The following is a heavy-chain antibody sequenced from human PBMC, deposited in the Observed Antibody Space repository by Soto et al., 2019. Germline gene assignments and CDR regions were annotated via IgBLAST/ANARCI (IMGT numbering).Heavy chain of an antibody. V-gene: IGHV4-59*01. CDR1: GGSITSSY. Sequence: QVQLQESGPRLVKPSATLSLTCTVSGGSITSSYWSWIRRPPGKGLGWIASIYATGISGYTPSTSSNPSLKSRVTMSVDTSKSQFSLKLTSVTAADTAVYYCARGEDAFFYYGLDVWGQGITVTVSS. CDR2: IYATGISGYTPST. J-gene: IGHJ6*02. CDR3: ARGEDAFFYYGLDV.